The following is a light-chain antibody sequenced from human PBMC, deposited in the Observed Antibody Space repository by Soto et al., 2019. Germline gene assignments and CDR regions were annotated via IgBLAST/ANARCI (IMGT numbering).Light chain of an antibody. CDR1: ESITAW. V-gene: IGKV1-5*03. CDR3: QQYNGP. CDR2: RAS. J-gene: IGKJ1*01. Sequence: IQIAQSRSTRTAFVGDRVTITCRACESITAWVACFQQKPGNAPKLLIYRASRLESGVPSRFSGSGYGAQFSLTISSLQPDDFATNYCQQYNGPFGQGTKVDIK.